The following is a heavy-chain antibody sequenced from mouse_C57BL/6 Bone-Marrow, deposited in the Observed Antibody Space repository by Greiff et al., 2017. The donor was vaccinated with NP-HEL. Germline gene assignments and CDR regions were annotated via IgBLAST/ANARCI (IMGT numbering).Heavy chain of an antibody. CDR2: IYPGDGDT. CDR3: ARWYYGSSPY. Sequence: QVQLQQSGPELVKPGASVKISCKASGYAFSSSWMNWVKQRPGKGLEWIGRIYPGDGDTNYNGKFKGKATLTADKSSSTAYMQLSSLTSEDSAVYFCARWYYGSSPYWGQGTTLTVSS. J-gene: IGHJ2*01. D-gene: IGHD1-1*01. CDR1: GYAFSSSW. V-gene: IGHV1-82*01.